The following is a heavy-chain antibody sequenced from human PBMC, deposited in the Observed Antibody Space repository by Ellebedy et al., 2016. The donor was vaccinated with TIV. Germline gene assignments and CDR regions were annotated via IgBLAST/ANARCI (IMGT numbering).Heavy chain of an antibody. CDR1: GGSISSYY. CDR3: ARWGTTVVTPDAFDI. CDR2: IYYSGST. J-gene: IGHJ3*02. Sequence: SETLSLTXTVSGGSISSYYWSWIRQPAGKGLEWIGCIYYSGSTYYNPSLKSRLNISIDASKNQFSLKLTSVTAADTAVYYCARWGTTVVTPDAFDIWGQGAMVTVSS. D-gene: IGHD4-23*01. V-gene: IGHV4-59*04.